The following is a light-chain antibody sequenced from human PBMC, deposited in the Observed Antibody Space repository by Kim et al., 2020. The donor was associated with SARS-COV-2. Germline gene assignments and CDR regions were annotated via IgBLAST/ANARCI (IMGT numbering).Light chain of an antibody. CDR1: AGAVTSGYN. Sequence: QAVVTQEPSLTVSPVGTVTLTCASSAGAVTSGYNPNWLQQKPGQALRALIYSTNNKHSWTPACFSGPLLGDKSALTLSGVQPEEEADCYCLVSYVGAWVFGGGTRLTVL. V-gene: IGLV7-43*01. CDR3: LVSYVGAWV. CDR2: STN. J-gene: IGLJ3*02.